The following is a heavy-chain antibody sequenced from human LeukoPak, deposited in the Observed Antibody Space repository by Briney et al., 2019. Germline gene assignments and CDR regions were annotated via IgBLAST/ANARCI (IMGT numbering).Heavy chain of an antibody. V-gene: IGHV3-23*01. CDR1: GSTFSSYA. CDR3: AKRFSGYSGYVPFDY. CDR2: ISGSGGST. J-gene: IGHJ4*02. Sequence: GGSLRLSCAASGSTFSSYAMSWVRQAPGKGLEWVSAISGSGGSTYYADSVKGRFTISRDNSKNTLYLQMNSLRAEDTAVYYCAKRFSGYSGYVPFDYWGQGALVTVSS. D-gene: IGHD5-12*01.